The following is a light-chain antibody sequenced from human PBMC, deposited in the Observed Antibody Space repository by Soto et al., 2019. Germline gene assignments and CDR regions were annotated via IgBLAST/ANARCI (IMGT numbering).Light chain of an antibody. CDR2: DAS. CDR3: QQRSHCIT. J-gene: IGKJ5*01. CDR1: QSVSSY. V-gene: IGKV3-11*01. Sequence: EIVLTQSPATLSLSPGERATLSCRASQSVSSYLAWYQQKPGQAPRLLIYDASNRATGIPARFSGSGSGTDFTLSISSLEPEDFAVYYCQQRSHCITSGKGTRLEIK.